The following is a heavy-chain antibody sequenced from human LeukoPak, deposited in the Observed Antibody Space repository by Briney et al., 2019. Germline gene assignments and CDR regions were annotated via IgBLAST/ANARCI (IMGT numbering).Heavy chain of an antibody. D-gene: IGHD6-13*01. CDR1: GGSISSGDYY. CDR3: AREYSSSWYQHGFDP. V-gene: IGHV4-30-4*01. CDR2: MYYSGST. Sequence: SETLSLTCTVSGGSISSGDYYWSWIRQPPGKGLEWIGYMYYSGSTYYNPSLKGRVTISLDTSKNQFSLKLSSVTAADTAVYYCAREYSSSWYQHGFDPWGQGTLVTVSS. J-gene: IGHJ5*02.